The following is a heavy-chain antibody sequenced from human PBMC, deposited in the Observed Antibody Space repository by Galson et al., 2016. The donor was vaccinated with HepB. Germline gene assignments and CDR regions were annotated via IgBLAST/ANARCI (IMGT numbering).Heavy chain of an antibody. Sequence: SETLSLTCTVSDGSISSYYWSWIRQPPGKGLEWIGYIYYSGSTNYNPSLESRVTISVDTSKNQISLKLSSVTAADTAVYYCARASLPFSYKSSGYYPYYYYYYGMDVWGQGTTVTVSS. V-gene: IGHV4-59*01. CDR3: ARASLPFSYKSSGYYPYYYYYYGMDV. J-gene: IGHJ6*02. CDR1: DGSISSYY. CDR2: IYYSGST. D-gene: IGHD3-22*01.